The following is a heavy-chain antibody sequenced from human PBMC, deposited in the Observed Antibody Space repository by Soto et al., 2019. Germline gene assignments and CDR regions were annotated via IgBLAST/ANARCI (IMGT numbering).Heavy chain of an antibody. CDR1: GGSFSGYY. D-gene: IGHD3-3*01. V-gene: IGHV4-34*01. CDR2: INHSGST. CDR3: ARGDYDFWSGSWGNYYYYGMDV. J-gene: IGHJ6*02. Sequence: PSETLCITCAVYGGSFSGYYGSWIRQPPGKGLEWIGEINHSGSTNYNPSLKSRVTISVDTSKNQFSLKLSSVTAADTAVYYCARGDYDFWSGSWGNYYYYGMDVWGQGTTVSVSS.